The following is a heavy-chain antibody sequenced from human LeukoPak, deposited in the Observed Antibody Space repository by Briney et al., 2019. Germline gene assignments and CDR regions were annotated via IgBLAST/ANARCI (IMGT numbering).Heavy chain of an antibody. V-gene: IGHV3-20*04. CDR3: ARYVGIAAAIWYYYYYMDV. D-gene: IGHD6-13*01. CDR1: GFTFDDYG. Sequence: GGSLRLPCAASGFTFDDYGMSWVRQAPGKGLEWVSGINWNGRSTYYADSVKGRFTISRDNSKNTLYLQMNSLRAEDTAVYYCARYVGIAAAIWYYYYYMDVWGKGTTVTVSS. J-gene: IGHJ6*03. CDR2: INWNGRST.